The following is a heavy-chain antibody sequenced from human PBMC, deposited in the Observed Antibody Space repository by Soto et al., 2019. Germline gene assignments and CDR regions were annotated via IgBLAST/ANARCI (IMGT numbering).Heavy chain of an antibody. J-gene: IGHJ6*02. CDR1: GDSVSSNSAA. Sequence: SQTLSLTCAISGDSVSSNSAAWNWIRQSPSRGLEWLGRTYYRSKWYNDYAVSVKSRITINPDTSKNQFSLQLNSVTPEDTAVYYCAREGVGNWNYVDYYYYGMDVWGQGTTVTXSS. V-gene: IGHV6-1*01. CDR2: TYYRSKWYN. CDR3: AREGVGNWNYVDYYYYGMDV. D-gene: IGHD1-7*01.